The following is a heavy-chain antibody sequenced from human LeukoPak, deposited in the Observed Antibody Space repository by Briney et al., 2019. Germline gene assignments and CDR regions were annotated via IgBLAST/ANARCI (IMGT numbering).Heavy chain of an antibody. V-gene: IGHV3-30*18. D-gene: IGHD3-16*01. CDR2: ISYDGSNK. CDR3: AKDCGYCSGGSWRGYYDYVWGSYYYGMDV. J-gene: IGHJ6*02. CDR1: GFTFSSYG. Sequence: GGSLRLSCAASGFTFSSYGMHWVRQAPGKGLEWVAVISYDGSNKYYADSVKGRFTISRDNSKNTLYLQMNSLRAEDTAVYYCAKDCGYCSGGSWRGYYDYVWGSYYYGMDVWGQGTTVTVSS.